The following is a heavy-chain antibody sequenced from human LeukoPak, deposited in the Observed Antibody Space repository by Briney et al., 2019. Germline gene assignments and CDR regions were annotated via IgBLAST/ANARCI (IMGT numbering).Heavy chain of an antibody. CDR1: GDSISGYY. J-gene: IGHJ4*02. CDR2: IYSSGST. Sequence: SETLSLTCTVSGDSISGYYWTWMRQPPGKGLEWIGYIYSSGSTKYNPSLGSRLSISIDTSKNQFSLKLSSVTAADTAVYFCARLRNYCDYWGQGTLVTVSS. CDR3: ARLRNYCDY. V-gene: IGHV4-59*01. D-gene: IGHD4-17*01.